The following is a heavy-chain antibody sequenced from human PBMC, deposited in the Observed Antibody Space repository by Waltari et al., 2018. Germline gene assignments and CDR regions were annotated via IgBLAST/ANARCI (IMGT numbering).Heavy chain of an antibody. CDR2: ISWNGRSI. CDR1: GFIFDDYA. Sequence: EVQLVESGGGLVRPGRSLRLSCVASGFIFDDYAIHWVRQAPGKGLEWVSGISWNGRSINDADSLRDRFTISRDNATNTVYLQMDSLRTEDSALYYCAKVGSKGYLYYFDSWGQGTLVTVSS. D-gene: IGHD3-16*01. CDR3: AKVGSKGYLYYFDS. J-gene: IGHJ4*02. V-gene: IGHV3-9*01.